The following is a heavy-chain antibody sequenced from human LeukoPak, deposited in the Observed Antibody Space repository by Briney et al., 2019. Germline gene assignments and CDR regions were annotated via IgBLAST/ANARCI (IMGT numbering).Heavy chain of an antibody. Sequence: SQTLSLTCAISGDSVSYNVAAWNWIRQSPSRGLEWLGRTLYRSRWSNDYAESVKSRITINPDTSKNQFTLQLRSVTPEDTAVYYCTRSDCSSGRCPGFDNWGQGTLVTVSS. CDR3: TRSDCSSGRCPGFDN. CDR1: GDSVSYNVAA. V-gene: IGHV6-1*01. J-gene: IGHJ4*02. CDR2: TLYRSRWSN. D-gene: IGHD6-19*01.